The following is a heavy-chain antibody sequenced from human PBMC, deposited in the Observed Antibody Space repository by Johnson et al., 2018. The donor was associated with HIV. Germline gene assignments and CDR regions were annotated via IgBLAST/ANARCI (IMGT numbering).Heavy chain of an antibody. Sequence: VQLVESGGGLIQPGGSLRLSCAASGFTVDSNYMSWVRQAPGKGLEWVSVIYSGGSTYYAPSVKGRFTISRDNSKNTLYVQMNSLRAEDTAVYYCPRSSITVTDAFDIWGQGTMVTVSS. D-gene: IGHD5/OR15-5a*01. CDR2: IYSGGST. V-gene: IGHV3-53*01. J-gene: IGHJ3*02. CDR1: GFTVDSNY. CDR3: PRSSITVTDAFDI.